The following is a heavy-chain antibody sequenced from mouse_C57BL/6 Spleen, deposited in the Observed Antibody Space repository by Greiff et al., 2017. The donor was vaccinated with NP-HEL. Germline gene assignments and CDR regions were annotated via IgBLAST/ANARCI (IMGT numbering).Heavy chain of an antibody. D-gene: IGHD1-1*01. Sequence: EVQLQQSGPELVKPGASVKISCKASGYTFTDYYMNWVKQSHGKSLEWIGDINPNNGGTSYNQKFKGKATLTVDKSSSTAYMELRSLTSEDSAVYYGARSSHYYGSSYWFAYWGQGTLVTVSA. J-gene: IGHJ3*01. CDR1: GYTFTDYY. CDR2: INPNNGGT. CDR3: ARSSHYYGSSYWFAY. V-gene: IGHV1-26*01.